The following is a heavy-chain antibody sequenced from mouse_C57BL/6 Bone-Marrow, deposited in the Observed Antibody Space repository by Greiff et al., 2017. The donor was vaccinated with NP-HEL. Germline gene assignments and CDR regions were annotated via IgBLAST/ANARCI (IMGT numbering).Heavy chain of an antibody. V-gene: IGHV1-18*01. Sequence: EVMLVESGPELVKPGASVKIPCKASGYTFTDYNMDWVKQSHGKSLEWIGDINPNNGGTIYNQKFKGKATLTVDKSSSTAYMELRSLTSEDTAVYYCARPGSSPWYFDVWGTGTTVTVSS. D-gene: IGHD1-1*01. CDR3: ARPGSSPWYFDV. J-gene: IGHJ1*03. CDR1: GYTFTDYN. CDR2: INPNNGGT.